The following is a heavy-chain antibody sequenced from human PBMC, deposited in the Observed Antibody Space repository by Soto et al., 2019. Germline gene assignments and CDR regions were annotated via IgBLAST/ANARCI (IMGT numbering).Heavy chain of an antibody. CDR3: ARAPRLYDFRSGYFDY. V-gene: IGHV1-69*13. Sequence: SVKVSCKASGGTFSSYAISWVRQAPGQGLEWMGGIIPIFGTANYAQKFQGRVTITADESTSTAYMELSSLRSEDTAVYYCARAPRLYDFRSGYFDYWGQGTKVTVSS. CDR1: GGTFSSYA. D-gene: IGHD3-3*01. CDR2: IIPIFGTA. J-gene: IGHJ4*02.